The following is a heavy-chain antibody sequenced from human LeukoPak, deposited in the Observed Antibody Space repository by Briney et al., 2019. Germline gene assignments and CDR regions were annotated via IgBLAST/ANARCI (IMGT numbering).Heavy chain of an antibody. D-gene: IGHD2-21*02. CDR2: VYYTGST. V-gene: IGHV4-59*12. CDR3: ARAYTSSCNGGHCPFFLDF. CDR1: GGSISNYY. J-gene: IGHJ4*02. Sequence: SETLSLTCPVSGGSISNYYYWTWIRQPPGKGLEWIGYVYYTGSTNFNPSLKSRVTMSLDTSKNQFSLKLTSLTAADTAVYYCARAYTSSCNGGHCPFFLDFWGQGTLVTVSS.